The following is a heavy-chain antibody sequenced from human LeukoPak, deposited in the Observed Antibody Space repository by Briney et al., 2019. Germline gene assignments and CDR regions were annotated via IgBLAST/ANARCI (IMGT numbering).Heavy chain of an antibody. CDR2: INPNSGGT. J-gene: IGHJ6*03. CDR1: GYTFTGYY. D-gene: IGHD4-11*01. Sequence: GASVKVSCKASGYTFTGYYMHWVRQAPGQGLEWMGWINPNSGGTNYAQKFQGRVTMTRDTSISTAYMELSRLRSDDTAVYYCARDINYSPPYYYYYMDVWGKGTTVTVSS. V-gene: IGHV1-2*02. CDR3: ARDINYSPPYYYYYMDV.